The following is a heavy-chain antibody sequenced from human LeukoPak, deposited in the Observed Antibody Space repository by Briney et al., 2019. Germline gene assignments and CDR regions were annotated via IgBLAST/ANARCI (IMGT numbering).Heavy chain of an antibody. CDR2: IYSGGSI. V-gene: IGHV3-53*01. Sequence: GGSLRLSCAASGFTVSSNYMSWVRQAPGKGLEWVSVIYSGGSIYYADSVKGRFTISRDNSKNTLYLQMNSLRAEDTAVYYCAKFNTAAAGTRGDYWGQGTLVTVSS. CDR1: GFTVSSNY. D-gene: IGHD6-13*01. J-gene: IGHJ4*02. CDR3: AKFNTAAAGTRGDY.